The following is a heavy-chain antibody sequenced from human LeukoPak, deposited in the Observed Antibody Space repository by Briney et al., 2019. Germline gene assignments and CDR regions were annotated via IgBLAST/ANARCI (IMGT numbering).Heavy chain of an antibody. CDR1: GFTFSNYN. CDR3: ATTTAFDY. Sequence: PGGSLRLSCAASGFTFSNYNINWVRQAPGKGLEWISYISRSGTTMFYADSVKGRFTISRDNAKNSLFLQMNSLRVDDTAIYYCATTTAFDYWGQGTLVIVSS. J-gene: IGHJ4*02. V-gene: IGHV3-48*01. D-gene: IGHD1-14*01. CDR2: ISRSGTTM.